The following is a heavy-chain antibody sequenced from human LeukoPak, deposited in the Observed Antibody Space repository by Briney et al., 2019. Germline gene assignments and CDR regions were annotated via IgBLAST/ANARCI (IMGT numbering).Heavy chain of an antibody. V-gene: IGHV4-59*12. J-gene: IGHJ6*02. CDR3: AALNYYYGMDV. CDR1: GCSISSYY. CDR2: IYYSGST. Sequence: SETLSLTGTVSGCSISSYYWSWIRQPPGKGLEWIGYIYYSGSTNYNPSLKSRVTISVDTSKNQFSLKLSSVTAADTAVYYCAALNYYYGMDVWGQGTTVTVSS.